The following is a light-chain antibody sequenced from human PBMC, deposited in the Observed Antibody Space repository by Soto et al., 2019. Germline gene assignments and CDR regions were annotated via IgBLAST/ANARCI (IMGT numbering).Light chain of an antibody. V-gene: IGKV1-9*01. CDR1: QGISSY. Sequence: QLWQSPYSLSASVGDRVNIACRASQGISSYLAWYQQKPGKAPKLLIYAASTLQSGVPSRFSGSGSGTDFTLTIGCLQPENLATDFCHQYNSYSWTFGEGDQGGYQ. J-gene: IGKJ1*01. CDR3: HQYNSYSWT. CDR2: AAS.